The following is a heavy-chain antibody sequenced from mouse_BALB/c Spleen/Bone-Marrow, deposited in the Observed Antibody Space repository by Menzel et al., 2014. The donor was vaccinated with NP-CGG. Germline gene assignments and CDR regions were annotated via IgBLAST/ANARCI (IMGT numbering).Heavy chain of an antibody. CDR1: GFDFSRYW. Sequence: EVMLVESGGGLVQPGGSLKLSCAASGFDFSRYWMSWVRQAPGKGLEWIGEINPDSSTINYTPSLKDKFIISRDNAKNTLYLQISKVRSEDTALYYCARNAYYAMDYWGQGTSVTVSS. CDR3: ARNAYYAMDY. V-gene: IGHV4-1*02. CDR2: INPDSSTI. J-gene: IGHJ4*01.